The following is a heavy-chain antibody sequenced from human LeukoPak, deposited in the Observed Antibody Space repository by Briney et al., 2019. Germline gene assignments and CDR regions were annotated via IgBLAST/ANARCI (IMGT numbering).Heavy chain of an antibody. CDR2: IYYSGST. CDR1: GGSISSGGYY. D-gene: IGHD2-2*01. CDR3: ARTVVLAASSFWYFDL. J-gene: IGHJ2*01. V-gene: IGHV4-31*03. Sequence: SETLSLTCTVSGGSISSGGYYWSWIRQHPGKGLEWIGYIYYSGSTYYNPSLKSRVTISVDTSKNQFSLKLSSVTAADTAVYYCARTVVLAASSFWYFDLWGRGTLVTVSS.